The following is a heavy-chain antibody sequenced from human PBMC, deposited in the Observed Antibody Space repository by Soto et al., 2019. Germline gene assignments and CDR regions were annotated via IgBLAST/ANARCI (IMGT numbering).Heavy chain of an antibody. D-gene: IGHD3-16*01. V-gene: IGHV3-30*18. CDR1: GFTFSSYG. CDR3: AKVGGTENYFDY. Sequence: QVQLVESGGGVVQPGRSLRLSCAASGFTFSSYGMHWVRQAPGKGLEWVAVVSYDGSNKYHADSVKGRFTISRDNSKNTLYLQMNSLRAEVTAVYYCAKVGGTENYFDYWGQGTLVTVSS. J-gene: IGHJ4*02. CDR2: VSYDGSNK.